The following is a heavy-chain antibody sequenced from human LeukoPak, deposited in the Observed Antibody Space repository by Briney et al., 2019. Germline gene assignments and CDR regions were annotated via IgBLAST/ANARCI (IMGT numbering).Heavy chain of an antibody. CDR1: GGSISSYY. Sequence: SETLSLTCTVSGGSISSYYWSWIRQPPGKGLEWIGYIYTSGSTNYNPSLKSRVTISVDTSKNQFSLKLGSVTAADTAVYYCARQGSSSSFYWFGPWGQGTLVTVSS. V-gene: IGHV4-4*09. D-gene: IGHD6-6*01. CDR3: ARQGSSSSFYWFGP. J-gene: IGHJ5*02. CDR2: IYTSGST.